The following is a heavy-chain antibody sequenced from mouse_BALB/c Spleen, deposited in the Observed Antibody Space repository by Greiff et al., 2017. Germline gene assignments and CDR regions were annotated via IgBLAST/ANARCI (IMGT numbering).Heavy chain of an antibody. J-gene: IGHJ2*01. Sequence: VHVKQSGAELVKPGASVKLSCTASGFNIKDTYMHWVKQRPEQGLEWIGRIDPANGNTKYDPKFQGKATITADTSSNTAYLQLSSLTSEDTAVYYCASDGYYVGYWGQGTTLTVSS. D-gene: IGHD2-3*01. CDR3: ASDGYYVGY. CDR1: GFNIKDTY. CDR2: IDPANGNT. V-gene: IGHV14-3*02.